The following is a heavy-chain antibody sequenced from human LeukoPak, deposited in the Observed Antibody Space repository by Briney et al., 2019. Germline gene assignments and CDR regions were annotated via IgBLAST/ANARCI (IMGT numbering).Heavy chain of an antibody. CDR1: GFTFSNYA. J-gene: IGHJ6*02. V-gene: IGHV3-30-3*01. Sequence: GRSLRLSCAASGFTFSNYAMHWVRQAPGKGLEWVATISYDGSNKYYADSVKGRFTISRGNSKNTLYLQMNSLRAEDTAVDYCARGGDSIYYGMDVWGQGTTVTVSS. D-gene: IGHD2-21*01. CDR2: ISYDGSNK. CDR3: ARGGDSIYYGMDV.